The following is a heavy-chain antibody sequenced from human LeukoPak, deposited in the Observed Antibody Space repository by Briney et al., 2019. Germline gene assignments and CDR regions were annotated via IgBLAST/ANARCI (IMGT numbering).Heavy chain of an antibody. CDR1: GFTFDDYA. D-gene: IGHD2-2*01. V-gene: IGHV3-9*01. J-gene: IGHJ4*03. CDR2: ISWNSGSI. CDR3: AKGYCSSTSCYSDY. Sequence: PGRSLRLSCAASGFTFDDYAMHWVRQAPGKGLEWVSGISWNSGSIGYADSVKGRFTISRDNAKNSLYLQMNSLRAEDTALYYCAKGYCSSTSCYSDYWGQGTLVTVSS.